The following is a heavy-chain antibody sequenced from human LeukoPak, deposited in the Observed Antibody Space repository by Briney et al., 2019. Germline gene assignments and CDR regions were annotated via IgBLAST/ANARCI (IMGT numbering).Heavy chain of an antibody. Sequence: SETLSLTCAVSGYSLSSGYYWGWIRQPPGKGLEWIGSIYHSGSTYYNPSLKSRVTISVDTSKNQFSLKLSSVTAADTAVYYCATGYSSSNFDYWGQGTLVTVSS. CDR1: GYSLSSGYY. V-gene: IGHV4-38-2*01. CDR2: IYHSGST. J-gene: IGHJ4*02. D-gene: IGHD6-6*01. CDR3: ATGYSSSNFDY.